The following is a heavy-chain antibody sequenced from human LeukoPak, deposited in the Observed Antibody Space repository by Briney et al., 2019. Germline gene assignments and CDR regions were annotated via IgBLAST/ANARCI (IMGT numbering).Heavy chain of an antibody. CDR1: GYSISSGYY. D-gene: IGHD2-15*01. Sequence: PSETLSLTCAVSGYSISSGYYWGWIRQPPGKGLEWIGSIYHSGSTYYNPSLKSRVTISVDTSKNQFSLKLNSVTAADTAVYYCASLCSGGSRYLESGWFDPWGQGTLVTVSS. V-gene: IGHV4-38-2*01. CDR2: IYHSGST. J-gene: IGHJ5*02. CDR3: ASLCSGGSRYLESGWFDP.